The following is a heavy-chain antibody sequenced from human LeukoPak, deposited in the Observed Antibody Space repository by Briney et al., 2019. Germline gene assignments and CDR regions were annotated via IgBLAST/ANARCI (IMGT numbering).Heavy chain of an antibody. CDR2: IIPIFGTA. CDR1: VGTFSSYA. CDR3: ARKGRGVAFDI. Sequence: GSSVKVSCKASVGTFSSYAISWVRQAHGQGLEWMGGIIPIFGTANYAQKFQGRVTITTDESTSTAYMELSSLRSEDTAVYYCARKGRGVAFDIWGQGTMVTVYS. J-gene: IGHJ3*02. V-gene: IGHV1-69*05.